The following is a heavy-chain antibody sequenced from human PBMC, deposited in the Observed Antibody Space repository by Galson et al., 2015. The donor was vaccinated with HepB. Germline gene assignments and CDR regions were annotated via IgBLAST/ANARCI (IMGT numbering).Heavy chain of an antibody. CDR1: GFTFSNYG. CDR2: ISYDGTNK. V-gene: IGHV3-30*18. Sequence: SLRLSCAASGFTFSNYGMHWVRQAPGKGLEWVAVISYDGTNKNYAESVKGRFTISRDNSKNTLYLQMNSLRAEDMAVYYCAKLPLTDDYDFWSGLNFDYWGQGTLVTVSS. CDR3: AKLPLTDDYDFWSGLNFDY. J-gene: IGHJ4*02. D-gene: IGHD3-3*01.